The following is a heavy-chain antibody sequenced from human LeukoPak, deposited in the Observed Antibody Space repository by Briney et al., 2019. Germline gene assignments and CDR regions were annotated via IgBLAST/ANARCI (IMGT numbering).Heavy chain of an antibody. D-gene: IGHD4-17*01. CDR1: GFIFSDYS. CDR3: ARVVVRYGDYGDAFDI. V-gene: IGHV3-21*01. J-gene: IGHJ3*02. CDR2: ISRSSSNI. Sequence: GGSLRPSCAVSGFIFSDYSMNWVRQAPGKGLEWVSFISRSSSNIYYAGSVKGRLIISGDNAKNSLYLQMNSLRAEDTAVYYCARVVVRYGDYGDAFDIWGQGTMVTVSS.